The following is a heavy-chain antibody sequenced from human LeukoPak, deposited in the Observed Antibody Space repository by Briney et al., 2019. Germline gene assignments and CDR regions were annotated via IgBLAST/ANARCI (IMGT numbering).Heavy chain of an antibody. V-gene: IGHV1-2*02. Sequence: ASVTVSCKASGYTFTGYYMHWVRQAPGQVLEWMGWINPNSGGTNYAQKFQGRVTMTRDASISTAYMELSRLRSDDTAVYYCAIQWLVPSGAFDIWGQGTMVTVSS. J-gene: IGHJ3*02. D-gene: IGHD6-19*01. CDR1: GYTFTGYY. CDR3: AIQWLVPSGAFDI. CDR2: INPNSGGT.